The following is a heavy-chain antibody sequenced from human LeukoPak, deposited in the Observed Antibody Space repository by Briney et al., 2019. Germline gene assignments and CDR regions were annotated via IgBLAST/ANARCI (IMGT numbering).Heavy chain of an antibody. CDR3: ARQPMTPLNWFDP. CDR2: ISTSGST. V-gene: IGHV4-4*07. J-gene: IGHJ5*02. D-gene: IGHD2-15*01. CDR1: GGSISNYY. Sequence: SETLSLTCNVSGGSISNYYWSWIRQPAWKGLEWIGRISTSGSTNYSPSLKSRVTISVDTSKNQFSLKLSSVTAADTAVYYCARQPMTPLNWFDPWGQGTLVTVSS.